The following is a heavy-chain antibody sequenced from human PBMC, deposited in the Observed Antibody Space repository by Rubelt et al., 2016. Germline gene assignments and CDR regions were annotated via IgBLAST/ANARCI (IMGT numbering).Heavy chain of an antibody. CDR2: FYPEDGET. J-gene: IGHJ4*02. CDR3: ARDPSNTSGFHAYFDY. Sequence: SGAEVKKPGASVKVSCKVSGYTLTELSMPWVRQAPGKGLEWMGGFYPEDGETIYAQKFQGRVTMTEDTSTDTAYMELRSLRSDDTAVYSCARDPSNTSGFHAYFDYWGQGTLVTVSS. CDR1: GYTLTELS. D-gene: IGHD3-22*01. V-gene: IGHV1-24*01.